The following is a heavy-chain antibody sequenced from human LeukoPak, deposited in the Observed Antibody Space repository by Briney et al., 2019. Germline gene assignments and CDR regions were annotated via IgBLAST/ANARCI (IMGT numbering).Heavy chain of an antibody. Sequence: SETLSLTCAVSGGSISSSNWWSWVRQPPGKGLEWIGEIYHSGSTNYNPSLKSRVTISVDKSKNQFSLKLSSVTAADTAVYYCAKGYCSSTSCPTSDWFDPWGQGTLVTVSS. V-gene: IGHV4-4*02. CDR2: IYHSGST. CDR1: GGSISSSNW. D-gene: IGHD2-2*01. J-gene: IGHJ5*02. CDR3: AKGYCSSTSCPTSDWFDP.